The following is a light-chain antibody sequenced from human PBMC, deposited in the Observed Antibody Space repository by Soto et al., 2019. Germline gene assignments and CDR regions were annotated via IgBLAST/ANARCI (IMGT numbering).Light chain of an antibody. Sequence: IQLTQSPSTVSASVGDSVTISCRASHDNFTYLAWYQHKPGKAPRLLIFSASSLQTGVPPRFRGSGSGTDFTLTISSLQPDDVGLYYCQHYTLASGPFGQGTRV. J-gene: IGKJ1*01. V-gene: IGKV1-5*01. CDR3: QHYTLASGP. CDR2: SAS. CDR1: HDNFTY.